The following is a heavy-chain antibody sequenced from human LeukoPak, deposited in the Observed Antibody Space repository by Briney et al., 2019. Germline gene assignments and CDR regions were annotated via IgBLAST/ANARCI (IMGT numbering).Heavy chain of an antibody. D-gene: IGHD4-23*01. CDR1: GFTFSSYE. CDR3: ARGGTVVTPGDAFDI. Sequence: HPGGALRLSCAASGFTFSSYEMNWVRQAPGKGLEWVSYISSSGSTIYYADSVKGRFTISRDNAKNSLYLQMNSLTAEDTAVYYCARGGTVVTPGDAFDIWGQGTMVTVAS. J-gene: IGHJ3*02. CDR2: ISSSGSTI. V-gene: IGHV3-48*03.